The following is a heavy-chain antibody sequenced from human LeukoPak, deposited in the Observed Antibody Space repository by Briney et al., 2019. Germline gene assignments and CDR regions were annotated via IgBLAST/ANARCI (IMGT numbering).Heavy chain of an antibody. D-gene: IGHD1-1*01. V-gene: IGHV4-59*01. J-gene: IGHJ4*02. CDR1: GGSISSYY. Sequence: SETLSLTCTVPGGSISSYYWSWIRQSPGKGLEWIGNTYESGSTKYNPSFKSRVTIAVDTSKNQLSLNLRSMTAADTAVYYCAKGAWTLDSWGQGILVTVSS. CDR2: TYESGST. CDR3: AKGAWTLDS.